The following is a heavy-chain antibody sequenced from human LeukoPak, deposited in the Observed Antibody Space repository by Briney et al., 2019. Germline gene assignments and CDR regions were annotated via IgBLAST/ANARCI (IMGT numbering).Heavy chain of an antibody. CDR3: ARGGGVLEGFDP. V-gene: IGHV1-8*03. J-gene: IGHJ5*02. D-gene: IGHD3-3*01. CDR1: GYTFTSYG. CDR2: MNPNSGNT. Sequence: ASVKVSCKASGYTFTSYGISWVRQAPGQGLEWMGWMNPNSGNTGYAQKFQGRVTITRNTSISTAYMELSSLRSEDTAVYYCARGGGVLEGFDPWGQGTLVTVSS.